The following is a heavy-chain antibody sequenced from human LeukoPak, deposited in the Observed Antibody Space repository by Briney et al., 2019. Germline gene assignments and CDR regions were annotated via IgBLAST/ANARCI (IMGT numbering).Heavy chain of an antibody. Sequence: GGSLRLSCAASGFTFSSYAMSWVRQAPGKGLEWVSVISGSGGSTYYADSVKGRFTISRDNSKNTLYLQMNSLRADDTAVYYCARGYGGNWFDPWGQGTLVTVSS. J-gene: IGHJ5*02. CDR3: ARGYGGNWFDP. CDR2: ISGSGGST. CDR1: GFTFSSYA. V-gene: IGHV3-23*01. D-gene: IGHD4-17*01.